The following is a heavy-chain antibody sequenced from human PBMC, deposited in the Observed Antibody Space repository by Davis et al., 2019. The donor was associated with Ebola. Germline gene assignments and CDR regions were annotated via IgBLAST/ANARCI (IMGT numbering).Heavy chain of an antibody. CDR3: ASVGVDFGDYVFDY. CDR1: GYTFRRYG. V-gene: IGHV1-18*04. CDR2: ISGYNRDT. Sequence: ASVKVSCKASGYTFRRYGISWVRQAPGQGLEWMGWISGYNRDTNYAQKFQGRVTMTTDTSTSTAYMELTSLRSDDTAVYYCASVGVDFGDYVFDYWGRGTLVTVSS. J-gene: IGHJ4*02. D-gene: IGHD4-17*01.